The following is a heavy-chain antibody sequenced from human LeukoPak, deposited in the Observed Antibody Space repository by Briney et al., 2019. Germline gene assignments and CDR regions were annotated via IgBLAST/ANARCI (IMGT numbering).Heavy chain of an antibody. CDR3: ARDGPYYYGSGSSDY. CDR1: GYTFTSYG. D-gene: IGHD3-10*01. CDR2: ISAYNGNT. Sequence: GASVKVSCTASGYTFTSYGISWVRQAPGQGLEWMGWISAYNGNTNYAQKLQGRVTMTTDTSTSSAYMELRSLRSDDTAVYYCARDGPYYYGSGSSDYWGQGTLVTVSS. V-gene: IGHV1-18*01. J-gene: IGHJ4*02.